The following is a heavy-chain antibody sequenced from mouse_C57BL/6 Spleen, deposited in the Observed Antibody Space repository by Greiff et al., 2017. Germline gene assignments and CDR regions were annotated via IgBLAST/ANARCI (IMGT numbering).Heavy chain of an antibody. CDR3: TALYDYEAY. CDR1: GFNIKDYY. V-gene: IGHV14-1*01. CDR2: IDPEDGDT. Sequence: VQLKQSGAELVRPGASVKLSCTASGFNIKDYYMHCVKQRPEKSLEWIGRIDPEDGDTVYAPKFQGKATMTADTSSNTAYLQLSSLTSEDTAVYYCTALYDYEAYWGQGTLVTVSA. D-gene: IGHD2-4*01. J-gene: IGHJ3*01.